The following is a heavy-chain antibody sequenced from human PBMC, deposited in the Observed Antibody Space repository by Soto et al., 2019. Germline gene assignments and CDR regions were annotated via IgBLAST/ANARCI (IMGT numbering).Heavy chain of an antibody. J-gene: IGHJ2*01. CDR3: ARDSDGDSLRWYFDL. V-gene: IGHV1-69*08. CDR1: GGTFSSYT. CDR2: IIPILGIA. D-gene: IGHD4-17*01. Sequence: QVQLVQSGAEVKKPGSSVKVSCKASGGTFSSYTISWVRQAPGQGLEWMGRIIPILGIANYAQKFQGRVTITADKSTSTAYMELSSLRSEDTAVYYCARDSDGDSLRWYFDLWGRGTLVTVSS.